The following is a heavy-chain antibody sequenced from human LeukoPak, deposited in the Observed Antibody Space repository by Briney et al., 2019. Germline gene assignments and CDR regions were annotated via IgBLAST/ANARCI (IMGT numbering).Heavy chain of an antibody. V-gene: IGHV4-34*01. J-gene: IGHJ6*03. CDR2: INHSGST. CDR1: GGSFSGYY. Sequence: SETLSLTCAVHGGSFSGYYWSWIRQPPGKGLEWIGEINHSGSTNYNPSLKSRVTISVDTSKNQFSLKLSSVTAADTAVYYCARGVYYYGSGSYYAGYYYYYMDVWGKGTTVTVSS. CDR3: ARGVYYYGSGSYYAGYYYYYMDV. D-gene: IGHD3-10*01.